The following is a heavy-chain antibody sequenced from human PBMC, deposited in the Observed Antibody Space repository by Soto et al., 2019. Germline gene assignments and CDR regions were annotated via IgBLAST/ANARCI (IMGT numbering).Heavy chain of an antibody. CDR3: AREVVGATNWFDP. Sequence: SETLSLTCAVYGESFNAYYWSWIRQPPGKGLEWIGEINHSGSTNYNPSLKSRVTISVDTSKNHISLNLTSVTAADTAVYYCAREVVGATNWFDPWGQGPQVTVSS. D-gene: IGHD2-15*01. V-gene: IGHV4-34*01. CDR2: INHSGST. J-gene: IGHJ5*02. CDR1: GESFNAYY.